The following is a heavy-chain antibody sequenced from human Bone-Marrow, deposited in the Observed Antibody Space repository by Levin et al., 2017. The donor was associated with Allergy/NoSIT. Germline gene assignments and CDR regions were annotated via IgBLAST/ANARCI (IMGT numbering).Heavy chain of an antibody. CDR3: AKNPYDFWSAYSIDLYFDF. CDR1: GFTFTTYA. CDR2: ISVSGDTT. D-gene: IGHD3-3*01. J-gene: IGHJ4*02. Sequence: GESLKISCTASGFTFTTYAMSWVRQAPGKGLEWVSGISVSGDTTYYADSVKGRFTISRDNSKNTVYLEMNNLRAEDTAIYYCAKNPYDFWSAYSIDLYFDFWGQGTLVTVSS. V-gene: IGHV3-23*01.